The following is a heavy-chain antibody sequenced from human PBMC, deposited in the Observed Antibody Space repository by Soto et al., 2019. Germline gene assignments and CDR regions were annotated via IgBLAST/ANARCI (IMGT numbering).Heavy chain of an antibody. CDR1: GGTFSSYA. Sequence: QVQLVQSGAEVKKPGSSVKVSCKASGGTFSSYAISWVRQAPGQGLEWMGGIIPIFGTANYAQKFQGRVTITADESTSTAYMELSSLRSEDTAVYYCASCPYYYGSGTAATGYGMDVWGQGTTVTVSS. V-gene: IGHV1-69*01. CDR3: ASCPYYYGSGTAATGYGMDV. CDR2: IIPIFGTA. D-gene: IGHD3-10*01. J-gene: IGHJ6*02.